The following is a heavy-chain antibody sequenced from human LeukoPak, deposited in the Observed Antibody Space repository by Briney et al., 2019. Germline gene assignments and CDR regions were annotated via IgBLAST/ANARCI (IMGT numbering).Heavy chain of an antibody. D-gene: IGHD3-16*02. J-gene: IGHJ4*02. Sequence: GGSLRLSCVASGFTFSGSTMLWVRQASGKGLEWVGLIRSKTNSYATAYAASVNGRFSISRGDSKSTAYLQMNTLKTEDTAVYYCKVSGTYRYDDTDVPFDYWGQGTLVTVSS. CDR1: GFTFSGST. CDR3: KVSGTYRYDDTDVPFDY. CDR2: IRSKTNSYAT. V-gene: IGHV3-73*01.